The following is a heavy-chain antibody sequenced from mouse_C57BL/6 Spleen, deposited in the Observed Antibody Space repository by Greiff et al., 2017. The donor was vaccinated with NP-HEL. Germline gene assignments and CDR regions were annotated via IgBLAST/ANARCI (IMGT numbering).Heavy chain of an antibody. CDR1: GFNIKNTY. CDR3: EISGGYDGYYRGFAY. J-gene: IGHJ3*01. Sequence: EVQLQQSVAELVRPGASVKLSCTASGFNIKNTYMHWVKQRPEQGLEWIGRIDPANGNTKYAPKFQGKATITADTSSNTAYLQLSSLTSEDTAIYYCEISGGYDGYYRGFAYWGQGTLVTVSA. V-gene: IGHV14-3*01. D-gene: IGHD2-3*01. CDR2: IDPANGNT.